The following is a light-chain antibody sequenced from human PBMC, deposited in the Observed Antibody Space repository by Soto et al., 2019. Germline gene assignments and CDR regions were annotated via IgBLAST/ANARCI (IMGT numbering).Light chain of an antibody. CDR1: QGISSA. V-gene: IGKV1-13*02. CDR3: QQYNSYWGPLT. Sequence: AIQLTQSPSSLSASVGDTVTITCRASQGISSALAWYQQKPGKAPKLLIYDASSLESGVPSRFSGSGSGTDFTSPISSLQPEDFSTYYCQQYNSYWGPLTFGGGTKVEIK. J-gene: IGKJ4*01. CDR2: DAS.